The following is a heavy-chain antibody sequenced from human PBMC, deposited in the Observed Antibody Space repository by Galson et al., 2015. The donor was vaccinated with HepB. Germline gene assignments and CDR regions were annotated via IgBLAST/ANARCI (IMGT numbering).Heavy chain of an antibody. CDR1: GFTFSSYD. J-gene: IGHJ4*02. Sequence: SLRLSCAASGFTFSSYDMHWVRQATGKGLEWVSAIGTAGDTYYPGSVKGRFTISRENAKNSLYLQMNSLRAGDTAVYYCARGGRDGYNFDYWGQGTLVTVSS. V-gene: IGHV3-13*01. CDR2: IGTAGDT. CDR3: ARGGRDGYNFDY. D-gene: IGHD5-24*01.